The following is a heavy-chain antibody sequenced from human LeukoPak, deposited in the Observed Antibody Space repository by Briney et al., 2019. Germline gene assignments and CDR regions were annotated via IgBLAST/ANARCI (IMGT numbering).Heavy chain of an antibody. CDR1: GFTLSNYG. J-gene: IGHJ4*02. D-gene: IGHD6-19*01. CDR2: IWHDGSNK. Sequence: PGGSLRLSCAASGFTLSNYGMHWVRQAPGKGLEWVAVIWHDGSNKYYADYVKGRFTISRDSSKNTLYLQMNSLRAEDTAVYYCARLGYGGSGWYFDYWGQGTLVTVSP. V-gene: IGHV3-33*01. CDR3: ARLGYGGSGWYFDY.